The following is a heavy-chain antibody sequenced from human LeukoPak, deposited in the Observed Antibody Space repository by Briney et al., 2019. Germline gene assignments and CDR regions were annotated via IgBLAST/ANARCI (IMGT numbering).Heavy chain of an antibody. CDR3: AMIVVVITTSEDY. CDR1: GFTFSGYP. V-gene: IGHV3-30-3*01. CDR2: ISYDGSNK. Sequence: GKSLRLSCAASGFTFSGYPIHWVRQAPGKGLEWVAVISYDGSNKYYADSVKGRFTISRDNSKNTLYLQMNSLRAEDTAVYYCAMIVVVITTSEDYWGQGTLVTVSS. D-gene: IGHD3-22*01. J-gene: IGHJ4*02.